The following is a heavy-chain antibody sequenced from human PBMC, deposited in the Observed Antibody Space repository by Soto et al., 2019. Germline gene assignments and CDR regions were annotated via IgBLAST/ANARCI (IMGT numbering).Heavy chain of an antibody. CDR2: ISGSGGST. J-gene: IGHJ6*02. CDR1: GFTFSSYS. CDR3: AILPWPPYYYGMDV. V-gene: IGHV3-23*01. Sequence: PGGSLRLSCAASGFTFSSYSMSGVRQAPGKGLEWVSAISGSGGSTYYADSVKGRFTISRDNSKNTLYLQMNSLRAEDTAVYYCAILPWPPYYYGMDVWGQGTTVTVSS.